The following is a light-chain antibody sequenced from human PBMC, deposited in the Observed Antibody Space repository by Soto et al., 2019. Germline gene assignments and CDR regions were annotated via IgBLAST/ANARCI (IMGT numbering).Light chain of an antibody. CDR2: GAS. V-gene: IGKV3-20*01. J-gene: IGKJ1*01. CDR1: QSVSSSY. Sequence: EIVLPQSPGTLSLSPGERATLSCRASQSVSSSYLAWYQQKPGQAPRLLIYGASSRATGIPDRLSGSGSGTDFTLTISRLEPEGFAVYYCQQYGSSSWTGGQGTKVDVK. CDR3: QQYGSSSWT.